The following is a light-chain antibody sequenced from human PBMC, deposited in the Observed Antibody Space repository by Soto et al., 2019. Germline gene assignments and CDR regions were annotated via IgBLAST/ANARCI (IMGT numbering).Light chain of an antibody. Sequence: EIVLTQSPGTLSLSPGERATLSCTASQSVNYVAWYQQKAGQGPRLLIYGASNRATGIPDRFSASGSGTDLPLTSSRLGPEDSAVYYCQQYGRSPPRTFGQGTNLEIK. J-gene: IGKJ2*01. V-gene: IGKV3-20*01. CDR3: QQYGRSPPRT. CDR1: QSVNY. CDR2: GAS.